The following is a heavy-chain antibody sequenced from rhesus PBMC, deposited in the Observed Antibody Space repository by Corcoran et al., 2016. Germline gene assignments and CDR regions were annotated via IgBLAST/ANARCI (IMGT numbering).Heavy chain of an antibody. J-gene: IGHJ4*01. Sequence: QVQLQESGPGVVKPSETLSLTCAVSGGSISGYYLWSWIRQPPGKGLELIGSIYGGSGSTSYIPSLKSRVIISIDTSKNQFSLKLSSVTAADTAVYYCARDRGYSNYGDYWGQGVLVTVSS. D-gene: IGHD4-23*01. CDR3: ARDRGYSNYGDY. CDR2: IYGGSGST. CDR1: GGSISGYYL. V-gene: IGHV4S7*01.